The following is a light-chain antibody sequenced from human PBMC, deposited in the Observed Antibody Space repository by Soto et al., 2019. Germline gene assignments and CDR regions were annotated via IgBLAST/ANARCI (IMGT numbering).Light chain of an antibody. V-gene: IGKV1-9*01. CDR2: GAS. CDR3: QQLFRYPLA. Sequence: IQLTQSPSSLSASVGDRVTITCRASEGIVNYLSWYQQQPGQAPKLLIYGASTLQGGVPSRFTGTGSVTDFTRTISSLQHEDFETYHCQQLFRYPLAFGQGTRLEMK. CDR1: EGIVNY. J-gene: IGKJ5*01.